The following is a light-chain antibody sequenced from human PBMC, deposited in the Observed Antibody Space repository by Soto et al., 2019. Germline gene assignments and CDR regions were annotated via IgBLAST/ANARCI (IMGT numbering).Light chain of an antibody. CDR3: QQYNTWTWT. CDR2: GAS. Sequence: EVVMSQSPATLSVSPGERATLSCRASQSVTSYLAWFQQKPGQAPRLLIYGASTRATGIPARFSGSGSGTEFTLTISSLQSEDFAIYYCQQYNTWTWTFGQGTKVDI. J-gene: IGKJ1*01. V-gene: IGKV3-15*01. CDR1: QSVTSY.